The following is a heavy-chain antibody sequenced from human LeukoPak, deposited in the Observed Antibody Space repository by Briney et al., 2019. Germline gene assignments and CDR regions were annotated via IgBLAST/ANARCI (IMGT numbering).Heavy chain of an antibody. J-gene: IGHJ5*02. CDR1: GGTFSSYA. Sequence: ASVKVSCKASGGTFSSYAISWVRQAPGQGLEWMGGIIPIFGTANYAQKFQGRVTITADESTSTAYMELSSLTSEDAAVYYCARDKRYIAAAGTVWFDPWGQGTLVTVSS. V-gene: IGHV1-69*13. D-gene: IGHD6-13*01. CDR3: ARDKRYIAAAGTVWFDP. CDR2: IIPIFGTA.